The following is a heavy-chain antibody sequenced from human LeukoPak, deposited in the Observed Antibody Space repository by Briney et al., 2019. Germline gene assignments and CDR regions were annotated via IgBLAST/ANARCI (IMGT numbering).Heavy chain of an antibody. CDR2: ISYSGST. Sequence: PSETLSLTCTVSGGSVSSATYYWTWLRQPPGKGLEWTGYISYSGSTNYNPSLKSRVTISVYTSKSQFSLNLSSVTAADTAVYYCARRGSGGRSFDIGGQGTMVTVS. CDR1: GGSVSSATYY. D-gene: IGHD2-15*01. V-gene: IGHV4-61*01. CDR3: ARRGSGGRSFDI. J-gene: IGHJ3*02.